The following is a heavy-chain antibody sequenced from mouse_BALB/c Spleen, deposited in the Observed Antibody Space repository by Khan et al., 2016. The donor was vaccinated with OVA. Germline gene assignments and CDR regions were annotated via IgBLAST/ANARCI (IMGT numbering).Heavy chain of an antibody. CDR3: AREEALYYFDY. J-gene: IGHJ2*01. Sequence: VELVESGAELVRPGTSVKLSCKTSGYIFTSYWIHWVKQRSGQGLEWIARVYPGTDNTYYNANFKDKATLTADKSSTTVYLQLRSLKSEDSAVFFCAREEALYYFDYWGQGTTRTVSS. V-gene: IGHV1-76*01. CDR2: VYPGTDNT. CDR1: GYIFTSYW. D-gene: IGHD3-2*02.